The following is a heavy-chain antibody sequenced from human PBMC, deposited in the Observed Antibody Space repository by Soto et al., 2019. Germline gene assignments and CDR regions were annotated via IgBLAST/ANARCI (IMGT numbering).Heavy chain of an antibody. J-gene: IGHJ6*02. V-gene: IGHV1-69*01. D-gene: IGHD3-10*01. CDR3: AEGQAPYLYGCRGYNGMDV. Sequence: QVQLVQSGAEVKKPGSSVKVSCKASGGTFSSYAISWVRQAPGQGLEWMGGIIPIFGTANYAQKFQGRVTITADESTSQGYMGVGSLGSEETAVDYWAEGQAPYLYGCRGYNGMDVWGQGTTVTVSS. CDR1: GGTFSSYA. CDR2: IIPIFGTA.